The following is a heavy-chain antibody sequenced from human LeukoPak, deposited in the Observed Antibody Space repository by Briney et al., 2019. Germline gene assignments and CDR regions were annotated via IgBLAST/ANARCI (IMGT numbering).Heavy chain of an antibody. D-gene: IGHD2-2*01. Sequence: GGSLRLSCAPSGFTFSSYWMIWVRQAPGKGLEWVANIKKDGSEKYYVDSVKGRFTISRDNAKNSLHLQMSSLRAEDTAVYYCARAASLIFPAAFDVWGQGTTVTDSS. CDR1: GFTFSSYW. J-gene: IGHJ6*02. CDR2: IKKDGSEK. CDR3: ARAASLIFPAAFDV. V-gene: IGHV3-7*01.